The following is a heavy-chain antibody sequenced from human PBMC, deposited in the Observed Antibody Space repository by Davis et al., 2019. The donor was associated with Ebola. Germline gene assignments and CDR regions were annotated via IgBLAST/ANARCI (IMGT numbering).Heavy chain of an antibody. CDR1: GYTFTNYG. CDR3: ARDSEGRVAARFDP. V-gene: IGHV1-2*06. CDR2: INPNSGGT. J-gene: IGHJ5*02. D-gene: IGHD2-15*01. Sequence: AASVKVSCKTSGYTFTNYGITWVRQAPGQGLEWMGRINPNSGGTNYAQKFQGRVTMTRDTSISTAYMELSRLRSDETAVYYCARDSEGRVAARFDPWGQGTLVTVSS.